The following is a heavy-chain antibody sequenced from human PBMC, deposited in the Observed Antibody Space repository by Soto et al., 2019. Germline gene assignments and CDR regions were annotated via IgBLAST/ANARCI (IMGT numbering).Heavy chain of an antibody. CDR3: ARGAFDDGPESDYNTPLDY. J-gene: IGHJ4*01. D-gene: IGHD3-10*01. Sequence: SVKVSCKASGYIFTSYGINWLRRAPGQGLEWLGWIGLYIHNTNYAQKFQGRVTISTDTSTSTVYMELRSLTSDDTAVYYCARGAFDDGPESDYNTPLDYWGQ. CDR2: IGLYIHNT. CDR1: GYIFTSYG. V-gene: IGHV1-18*04.